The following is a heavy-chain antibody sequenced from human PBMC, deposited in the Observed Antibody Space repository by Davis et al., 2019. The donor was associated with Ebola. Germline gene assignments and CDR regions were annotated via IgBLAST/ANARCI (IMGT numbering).Heavy chain of an antibody. V-gene: IGHV4-59*01. CDR3: ARLGYDFWSAPHRVYYYGMDV. CDR1: GGSISSYY. Sequence: MPLETLSLTCTVSGGSISSYYWSWIRQPPGKGLEWIGYIYYSESTNYNPSLKSRVTISVDTSKNQFSLKLSFVTAADTAMYYCARLGYDFWSAPHRVYYYGMDVWGQGTTVTVSS. CDR2: IYYSEST. D-gene: IGHD3-3*01. J-gene: IGHJ6*02.